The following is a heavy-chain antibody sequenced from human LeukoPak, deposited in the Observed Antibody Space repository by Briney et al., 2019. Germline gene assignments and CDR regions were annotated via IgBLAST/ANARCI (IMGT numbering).Heavy chain of an antibody. J-gene: IGHJ4*02. CDR1: GYTFTSXX. CDR3: AKALTQQQLARVFDY. CDR2: MNPNSGNT. V-gene: IGHV1-8*01. D-gene: IGHD6-13*01. Sequence: GYTFTSXXXXXVRQXTGQXXXXXGXMNPNSGNTGYAQKFQGRVTMTEDTSTDTAYMELSSLRAEDTAVYYCAKALTQQQLARVFDYWGQGTLVTVSS.